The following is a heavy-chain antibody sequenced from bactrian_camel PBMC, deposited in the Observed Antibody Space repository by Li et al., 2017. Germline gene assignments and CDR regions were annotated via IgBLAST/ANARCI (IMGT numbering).Heavy chain of an antibody. J-gene: IGHJ4*01. CDR3: AVGHWGGGVCFPAADY. CDR2: NDSATTT. Sequence: VQLVESGGGSVQAGGSLRLSCTAASEYTYNNGCTGWFRQAPGKEREGVASNDSATTTAYADFVEGRFTITKDYAKNILYLQMNSLKPEDTAMYYCAVGHWGGGVCFPAADYWGQGTQVTVS. D-gene: IGHD5*01. CDR1: EYTYNNGC. V-gene: IGHV3S53*01.